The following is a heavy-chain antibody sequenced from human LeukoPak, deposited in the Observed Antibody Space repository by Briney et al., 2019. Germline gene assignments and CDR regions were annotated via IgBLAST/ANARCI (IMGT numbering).Heavy chain of an antibody. D-gene: IGHD3-3*01. CDR2: ISGSGGST. CDR1: GFTFSSYS. Sequence: GGSLRLSCAASGFTFSSYSMDWVRQAPGKGLEWVSAISGSGGSTYYADSVKGRFTISRDNSKNTLYLQMNSLRAEDTAVYYCAKGLSAWGDFWSRLQGHDAFDIWGQGTMVTVSS. V-gene: IGHV3-23*01. CDR3: AKGLSAWGDFWSRLQGHDAFDI. J-gene: IGHJ3*02.